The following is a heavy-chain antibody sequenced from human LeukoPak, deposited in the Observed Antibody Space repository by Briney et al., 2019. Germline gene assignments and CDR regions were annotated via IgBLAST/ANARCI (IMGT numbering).Heavy chain of an antibody. V-gene: IGHV1-18*01. CDR3: ARYDNSAGPY. D-gene: IGHD5-24*01. Sequence: ASVKVSCKASGYTFTSYGVSWVRQAPGQGLEWMGWISGYSDNTHYAQKFQGRVVMTTDTSTSTAYMELRSLRSDDTAVYYCARYDNSAGPYWGQGTLVTVSS. CDR1: GYTFTSYG. CDR2: ISGYSDNT. J-gene: IGHJ4*02.